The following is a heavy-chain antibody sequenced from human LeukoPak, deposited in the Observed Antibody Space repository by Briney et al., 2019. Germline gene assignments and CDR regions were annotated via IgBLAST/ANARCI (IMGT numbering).Heavy chain of an antibody. CDR1: GGSISSGGYY. CDR3: ARGGGYYDSSGYMSH. V-gene: IGHV4-31*03. J-gene: IGHJ4*02. D-gene: IGHD3-22*01. Sequence: SETLSLTCTVSGGSISSGGYYWSWIRQHPGKGLEWIGYIYYSGSTYYNPSLKSRVTISVDTSKNQFSLKLSSVTAADTAVYYCARGGGYYDSSGYMSHWGQGTLVTVSS. CDR2: IYYSGST.